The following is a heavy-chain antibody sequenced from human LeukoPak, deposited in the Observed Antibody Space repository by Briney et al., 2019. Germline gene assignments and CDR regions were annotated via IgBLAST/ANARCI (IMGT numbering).Heavy chain of an antibody. J-gene: IGHJ4*02. Sequence: TSETLSLTCAVYDGSFSGYYWGWIRRPPGKGLEWIATIYHSGSTYYNPSLKSRVTISVDTSRNQFSLKLSSVTAADTAVYYCARVGYDILTGYRTQYFDYWGQGTPVTVSS. V-gene: IGHV4-38-2*01. CDR1: DGSFSGYY. CDR2: IYHSGST. D-gene: IGHD3-9*01. CDR3: ARVGYDILTGYRTQYFDY.